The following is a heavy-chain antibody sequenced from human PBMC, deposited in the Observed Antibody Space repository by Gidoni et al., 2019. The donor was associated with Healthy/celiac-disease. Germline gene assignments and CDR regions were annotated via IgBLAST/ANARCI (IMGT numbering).Heavy chain of an antibody. CDR3: AKGYSGSYSDSDY. J-gene: IGHJ4*02. D-gene: IGHD1-26*01. V-gene: IGHV3-23*01. CDR1: GFTFSSYA. CDR2: SSGSGGST. Sequence: EVQLLESGGGLVQPGGSLRLSGAASGFTFSSYAMSWVRQAPGKGLEWVSASSGSGGSTYYADSVKGRFTISRDNSKNTLYLQMNSLRAEDTAVYYCAKGYSGSYSDSDYWGQGTLVTVSS.